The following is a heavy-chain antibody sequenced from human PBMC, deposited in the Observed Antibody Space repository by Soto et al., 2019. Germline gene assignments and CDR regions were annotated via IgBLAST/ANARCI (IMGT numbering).Heavy chain of an antibody. CDR1: GYSISSSNW. CDR3: ARREIQGPIDY. V-gene: IGHV4-28*01. CDR2: IYYSGTT. J-gene: IGHJ4*02. D-gene: IGHD1-26*01. Sequence: QVQLQESGPGLVKPSDTLSLTCAVSGYSISSSNWWGWIRQPPGKGLEWIGYIYYSGTTYYNPSLKNRVTMSVDTSKKQFSLKLTSVTAVDTAVYYCARREIQGPIDYWGQGTLVNVSS.